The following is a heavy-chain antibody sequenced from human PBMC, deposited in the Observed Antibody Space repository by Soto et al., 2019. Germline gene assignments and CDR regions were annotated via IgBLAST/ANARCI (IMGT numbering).Heavy chain of an antibody. CDR1: GFTFSDYW. J-gene: IGHJ6*02. D-gene: IGHD4-17*01. CDR3: ARGLRNYYGVDV. CDR2: IKFDGGIT. Sequence: EVQLVESGGGLVQPGGSLRLSCVASGFTFSDYWMHWVRQAPGKGLVWVSRIKFDGGITSHADSVKGQFTISRDNARNTVHLQMNSLRAEDTGVYYCARGLRNYYGVDVWGQGTTVTVSS. V-gene: IGHV3-74*01.